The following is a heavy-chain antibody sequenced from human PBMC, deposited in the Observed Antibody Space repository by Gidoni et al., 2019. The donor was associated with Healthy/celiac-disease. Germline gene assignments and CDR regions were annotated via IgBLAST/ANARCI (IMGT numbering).Heavy chain of an antibody. D-gene: IGHD6-13*01. Sequence: QVQLQESGPGLVKPSQTLSLTCTVSGGSISSGGYYWSWLRQHPGKGLEWIGYIYYSGSTYYNPSLKSRVTISVDTSKNQFSMKRSSVTAADTAVYYCARGNGWDDIAAAGTGWFDPWGQGTLVTVSS. V-gene: IGHV4-31*03. CDR2: IYYSGST. J-gene: IGHJ5*02. CDR1: GGSISSGGYY. CDR3: ARGNGWDDIAAAGTGWFDP.